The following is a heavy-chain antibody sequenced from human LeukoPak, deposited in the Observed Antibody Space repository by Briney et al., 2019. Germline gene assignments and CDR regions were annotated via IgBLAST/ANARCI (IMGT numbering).Heavy chain of an antibody. J-gene: IGHJ6*02. V-gene: IGHV4-38-2*02. CDR1: GYSISSGYY. D-gene: IGHD2-15*01. CDR3: ARVGGGSDPYYAMDV. Sequence: PSETLSLTCTVSGYSISSGYYWGWIRQPPGKGLALIGSINHSGGTYYNPSLKSRVTISVDTSKNQFSLKLNSVNPEDTAVYYCARVGGGSDPYYAMDVWGQGTTVTVSS. CDR2: INHSGGT.